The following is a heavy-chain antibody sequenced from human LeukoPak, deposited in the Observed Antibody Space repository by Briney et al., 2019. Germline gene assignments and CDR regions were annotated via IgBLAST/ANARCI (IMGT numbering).Heavy chain of an antibody. D-gene: IGHD6-13*01. CDR1: GYTFTSYD. CDR3: AREGSYSSSWLDY. CDR2: MNPNSGNT. J-gene: IGHJ4*02. V-gene: IGHV1-8*01. Sequence: EASVTVSCKASGYTFTSYDINWVRQATGQGLEWMGWMNPNSGNTGYAQKFQGRVTMTRDTSTSTVYMELSSLRSEDTAVYYCAREGSYSSSWLDYWGRGTLVTVSS.